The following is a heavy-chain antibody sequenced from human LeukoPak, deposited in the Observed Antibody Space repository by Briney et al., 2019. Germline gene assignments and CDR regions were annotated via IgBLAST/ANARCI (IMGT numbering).Heavy chain of an antibody. J-gene: IGHJ4*02. D-gene: IGHD1-1*01. CDR1: GITFSSYS. CDR3: ARVPRSNWNEY. CDR2: ISSSSSYI. V-gene: IGHV3-21*01. Sequence: PGGSLRLSCVASGITFSSYSMNWVRQAPGKGLEWVSSISSSSSYIYYADSVKGRFTISRDNAKNSLYLQMNSLRAEDTAVYYCARVPRSNWNEYWGQGTLVTVSS.